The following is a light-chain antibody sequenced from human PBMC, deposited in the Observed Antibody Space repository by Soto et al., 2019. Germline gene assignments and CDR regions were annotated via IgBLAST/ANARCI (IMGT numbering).Light chain of an antibody. CDR1: SSNSGSKS. Sequence: QSVLTQPPSVSGTPGQRVNMSCSGSSSNSGSKSVSWYQHLPQTAPKLLIYSNNQRPSGVPGRFSGSKSGTSASLAISGLQSDDETQYYCAAWDDSLNVLVFGGGTKVTVL. V-gene: IGLV1-44*01. CDR3: AAWDDSLNVLV. J-gene: IGLJ2*01. CDR2: SNN.